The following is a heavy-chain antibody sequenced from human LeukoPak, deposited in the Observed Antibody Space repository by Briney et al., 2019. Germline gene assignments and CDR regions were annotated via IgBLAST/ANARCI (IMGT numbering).Heavy chain of an antibody. D-gene: IGHD6-19*01. V-gene: IGHV4-61*01. CDR2: IYYSGST. CDR3: ARHGVAVARRLDF. CDR1: GGSVSSGSYY. J-gene: IGHJ4*02. Sequence: SETLSLTCTVSGGSVSSGSYYWSWIRQPPGKGLEWIGYIYYSGSTNYNPSLKSRVTISVDTSKNQFSLKLSSVTAADTAVYYCARHGVAVARRLDFWGQGTLVTVSS.